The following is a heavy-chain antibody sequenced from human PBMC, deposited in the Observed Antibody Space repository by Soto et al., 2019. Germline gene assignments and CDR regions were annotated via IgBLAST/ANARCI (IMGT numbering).Heavy chain of an antibody. CDR1: GFTFPVYA. V-gene: IGHV3-23*01. J-gene: IGHJ6*02. Sequence: GGSLRLSCAASGFTFPVYAMSWVRQAPGKGLEWVSTISCSGGNTYYADSVKGRFTISRDNSRNMVYLQMNMLRREDTAVYYCDKEGSHQYYRAMDVRGQGTTVTVSS. D-gene: IGHD2-15*01. CDR3: DKEGSHQYYRAMDV. CDR2: ISCSGGNT.